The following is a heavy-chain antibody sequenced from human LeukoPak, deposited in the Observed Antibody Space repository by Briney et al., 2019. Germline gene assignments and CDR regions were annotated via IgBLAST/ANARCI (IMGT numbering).Heavy chain of an antibody. CDR2: INPNSGGT. CDR1: GYTFTGYY. CDR3: ARDNLRGYSYGYFFDY. D-gene: IGHD5-18*01. Sequence: ASVKVSCKASGYTFTGYYMHWVRQAPGQGLEWMGWINPNSGGTYYAQKFQGRVTMTRDTSISTAYMELSRLRSDDTAVYYCARDNLRGYSYGYFFDYWGQGTLVTVSS. V-gene: IGHV1-2*02. J-gene: IGHJ4*02.